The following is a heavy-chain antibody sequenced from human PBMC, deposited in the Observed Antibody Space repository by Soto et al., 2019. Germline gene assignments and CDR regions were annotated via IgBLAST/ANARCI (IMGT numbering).Heavy chain of an antibody. Sequence: QVYLVQSGAEVKKPGSSVKISCKASGGIFSSNTINWVRQAAGQGLEWMGGIIPLFGTANYAEKFQGRVTITADKSTKTDYMELTSLRSEDTAVYYCASKAACGGDCYAFDSWGQGTLVTVSS. D-gene: IGHD2-21*02. CDR3: ASKAACGGDCYAFDS. CDR2: IIPLFGTA. V-gene: IGHV1-69*06. CDR1: GGIFSSNT. J-gene: IGHJ4*02.